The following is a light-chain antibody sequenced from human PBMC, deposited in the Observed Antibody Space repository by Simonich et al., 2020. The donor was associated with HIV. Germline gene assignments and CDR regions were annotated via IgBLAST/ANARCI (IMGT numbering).Light chain of an antibody. CDR3: QQYNNWPLL. CDR1: QSVNSN. J-gene: IGKJ2*01. Sequence: EIVMTQSPATLSVSPGERATLSCRASQSVNSNLAWYQQKPGQPPRLLIYGASTRATGIPARFSGSGSGTEFTLTISSMQSEDFAVYYCQQYNNWPLLFGQGTKLEIK. CDR2: GAS. V-gene: IGKV3-15*01.